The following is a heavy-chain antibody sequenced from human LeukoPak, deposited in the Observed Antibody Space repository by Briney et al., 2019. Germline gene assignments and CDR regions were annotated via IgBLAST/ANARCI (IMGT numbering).Heavy chain of an antibody. CDR1: GGSISSSSYY. V-gene: IGHV4-39*07. Sequence: SETLSLTCTVSGGSISSSSYYWGWIRQPPGKGLEWIGSIYYSGSTYYNPPLKSRVTISVDTSKNQFSLKLSSVTAADTAVYYCARLRSSWGDYWGQGTLVTVSS. J-gene: IGHJ4*02. CDR2: IYYSGST. D-gene: IGHD6-13*01. CDR3: ARLRSSWGDY.